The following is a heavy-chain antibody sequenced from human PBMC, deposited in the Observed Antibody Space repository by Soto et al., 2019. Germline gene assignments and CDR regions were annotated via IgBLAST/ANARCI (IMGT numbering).Heavy chain of an antibody. D-gene: IGHD2-15*01. CDR3: ARDRCYDGTCYSASDS. CDR2: ISTTSFTI. V-gene: IGHV3-48*02. Sequence: GGSRRLSCAASGFRFSTYNMDWVRQAPGKGPEWIAHISTTSFTIYYADSVKGRFTISRDNDRNSLYLEMNSLRDEDTAVYYCARDRCYDGTCYSASDSWGQGTLVTVSS. CDR1: GFRFSTYN. J-gene: IGHJ5*01.